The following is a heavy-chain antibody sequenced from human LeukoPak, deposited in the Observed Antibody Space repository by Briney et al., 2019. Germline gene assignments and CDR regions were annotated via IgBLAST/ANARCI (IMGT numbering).Heavy chain of an antibody. V-gene: IGHV3-15*01. CDR2: IKSKTDGGTT. CDR1: GFTFSNAW. D-gene: IGHD2-2*01. J-gene: IGHJ4*02. Sequence: PGGSLRLSCAASGFTFSNAWMSWVRQAPGKGLEWVGRIKSKTDGGTTDYAAPVKGRFTISRDDSKNTLYLQMNSLKTEDTAVYYCTTDPRSEYSSSTSCYALVDYWGQGTLVTVSS. CDR3: TTDPRSEYSSSTSCYALVDY.